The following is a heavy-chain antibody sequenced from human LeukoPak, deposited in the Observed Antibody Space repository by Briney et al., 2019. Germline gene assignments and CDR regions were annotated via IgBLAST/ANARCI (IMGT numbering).Heavy chain of an antibody. Sequence: GASVKVSCKASGGTFSSYAISWVRQAPGQGLEWMGRIIPILGIANYAQKFQGRVTITADKSTSTAYMELSSLRSEDTAVYYCASGWGSASDFDYWGQGTLVTVSS. CDR3: ASGWGSASDFDY. CDR1: GGTFSSYA. J-gene: IGHJ4*02. V-gene: IGHV1-69*04. CDR2: IIPILGIA. D-gene: IGHD6-19*01.